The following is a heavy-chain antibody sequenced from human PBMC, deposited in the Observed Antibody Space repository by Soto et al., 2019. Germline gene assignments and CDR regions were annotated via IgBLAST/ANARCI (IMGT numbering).Heavy chain of an antibody. D-gene: IGHD3-16*02. J-gene: IGHJ6*02. CDR3: ARATDYVLGSYRYTPSNCYYYGMDV. CDR2: IYYSGST. Sequence: SETLSLTCTVSGGSISSGDYYRSWIRQPPGKGLEWIGYIYYSGSTYYNPSLKSRVTISVDTSKNQFSLKLSSVTAADTAVYYCARATDYVLGSYRYTPSNCYYYGMDVWGQGTTVTVSS. V-gene: IGHV4-30-4*01. CDR1: GGSISSGDYY.